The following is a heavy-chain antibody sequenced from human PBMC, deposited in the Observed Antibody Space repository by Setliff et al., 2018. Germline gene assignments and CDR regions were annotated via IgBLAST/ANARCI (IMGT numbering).Heavy chain of an antibody. D-gene: IGHD4-17*01. CDR2: ISHSGST. CDR3: AGGRRYDYGRDFDY. V-gene: IGHV4-38-2*02. CDR1: GYSISSGHY. Sequence: PSETLSLTCTVSGYSISSGHYWGWIRQPPGKGLEWIGSISHSGSTYYNPSLRSRVTISLDTSKNQFSPKLTSVTAADTAVYYCAGGRRYDYGRDFDYWGQGTLVTVSS. J-gene: IGHJ4*02.